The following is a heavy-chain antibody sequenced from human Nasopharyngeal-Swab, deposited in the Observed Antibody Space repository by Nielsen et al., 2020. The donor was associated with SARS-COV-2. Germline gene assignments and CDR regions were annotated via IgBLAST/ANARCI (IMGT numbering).Heavy chain of an antibody. J-gene: IGHJ5*02. CDR2: IKQDGSEK. Sequence: WIRQPPGKGLEWVANIKQDGSEKYYVDSVKGRFTISRDNAKNSLYLQMNSPRAEDTAVYYCAREAATRPTNWFDPWGQGTLVTVSS. D-gene: IGHD2-15*01. CDR3: AREAATRPTNWFDP. V-gene: IGHV3-7*01.